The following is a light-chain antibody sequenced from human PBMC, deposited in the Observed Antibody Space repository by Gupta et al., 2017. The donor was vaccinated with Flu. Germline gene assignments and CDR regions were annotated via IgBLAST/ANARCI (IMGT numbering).Light chain of an antibody. CDR3: QQDDNVPPT. CDR2: DAS. V-gene: IGKV1-33*01. CDR1: QGISKY. Sequence: DIQMTQSPTSLSASIGDRITITCQASQGISKYLNWYQQKPGKAPKLLIYDASNLETGVPSRFSGSGSATHFTFTISTLQPEDIATYYCQQDDNVPPTFGQGTKVEI. J-gene: IGKJ1*01.